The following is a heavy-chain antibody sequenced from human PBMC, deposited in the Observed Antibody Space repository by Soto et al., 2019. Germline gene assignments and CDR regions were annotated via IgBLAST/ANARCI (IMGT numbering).Heavy chain of an antibody. CDR2: IYYSGST. D-gene: IGHD3-22*01. CDR1: GGSISSGGYY. CDR3: ARAYYDSSGYYSFDY. J-gene: IGHJ4*02. V-gene: IGHV4-31*01. Sequence: QVQLQESGPGLVKPSQTLSLTCTVSGGSISSGGYYWSWIRQHPGKGLEWIGYIYYSGSTYYNPSLKSLVTISVDTSKSQFSLKLSSVTAADTAVYYCARAYYDSSGYYSFDYWGQGTLVTGSS.